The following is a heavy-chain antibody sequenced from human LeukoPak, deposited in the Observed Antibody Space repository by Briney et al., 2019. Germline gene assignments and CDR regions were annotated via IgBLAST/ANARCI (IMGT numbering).Heavy chain of an antibody. V-gene: IGHV4-4*07. Sequence: PSETLSLTCTVSGGSISSYYWSWIRQPAGKGLEWIGRIYTSGSTNYNPSLKSRVTMSVDTSKNQFSLKLSSVTAADTAVYYCARGAGSSSWAYYFDYWGQGTLVTVSS. D-gene: IGHD6-13*01. J-gene: IGHJ4*02. CDR2: IYTSGST. CDR1: GGSISSYY. CDR3: ARGAGSSSWAYYFDY.